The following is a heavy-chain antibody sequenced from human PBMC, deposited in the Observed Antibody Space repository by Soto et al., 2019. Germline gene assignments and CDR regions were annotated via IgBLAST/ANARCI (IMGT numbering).Heavy chain of an antibody. CDR2: ISYDGSNK. D-gene: IGHD2-2*02. J-gene: IGHJ4*02. V-gene: IGHV3-30-3*01. CDR1: GFTFSSYA. Sequence: GGSLRLSCAASGFTFSSYAMHWVRQAPGKGLEWVAVISYDGSNKYYADSVKGRFTISRDNSKNTLYLQMNSLRAEDTAVYYCARSDLYLKAYFDYWGQGTLVTVSS. CDR3: ARSDLYLKAYFDY.